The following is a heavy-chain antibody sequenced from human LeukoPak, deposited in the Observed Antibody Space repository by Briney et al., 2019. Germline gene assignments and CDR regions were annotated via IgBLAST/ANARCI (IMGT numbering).Heavy chain of an antibody. J-gene: IGHJ6*02. Sequence: SETLSLTCAVYGGSFSGYYWSWIRQPPGKGLEWIGEINHSGSTNYNPSLKSRVTISVDTSKNQFSLKLSSVTAADTAVYYCARHIEMATISWRYYYYGMDVWGQGTTVTVSS. CDR2: INHSGST. CDR1: GGSFSGYY. CDR3: ARHIEMATISWRYYYYGMDV. D-gene: IGHD5-24*01. V-gene: IGHV4-34*01.